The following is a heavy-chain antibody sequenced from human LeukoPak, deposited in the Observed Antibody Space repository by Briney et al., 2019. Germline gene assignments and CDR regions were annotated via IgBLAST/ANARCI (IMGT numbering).Heavy chain of an antibody. Sequence: GASVKVSCKPSGYTFTGYYLHWVRPAPGQGDGWMGWINLKTGATIYAEKFQGRVTMTRDTSIDTAYMEMRSLRSDDTAVYYCARDRVGSGWPRPWYFEFWGQGTLITVSS. CDR2: INLKTGAT. J-gene: IGHJ4*02. D-gene: IGHD6-19*01. V-gene: IGHV1-2*02. CDR3: ARDRVGSGWPRPWYFEF. CDR1: GYTFTGYY.